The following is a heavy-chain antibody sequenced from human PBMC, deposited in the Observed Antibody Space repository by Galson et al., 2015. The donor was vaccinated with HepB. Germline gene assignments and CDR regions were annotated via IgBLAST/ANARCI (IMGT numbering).Heavy chain of an antibody. V-gene: IGHV1-46*03. J-gene: IGHJ6*02. CDR3: ARVYGSGSYLLASPDAYYYGMDV. CDR2: INPSGGST. D-gene: IGHD3-10*01. Sequence: SVKVSCKASGYTFTSYYMHWVRQAPGQGLEWMGIINPSGGSTSYAQKFQGRVTMTRDTSTSTVYMELSSLRSEDTAVYYCARVYGSGSYLLASPDAYYYGMDVWGQGTTVTVSS. CDR1: GYTFTSYY.